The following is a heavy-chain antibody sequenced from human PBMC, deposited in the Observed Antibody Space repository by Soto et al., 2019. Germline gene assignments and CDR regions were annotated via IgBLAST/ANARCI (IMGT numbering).Heavy chain of an antibody. V-gene: IGHV4-59*08. Sequence: QVQLQESGPGLVKPSETLSLTCTVSGDSMNNYYWSWIRQPPGKGLEWIGYIFHTGSTNYNPSLKSLVTISVDTSKNQFSLRLTSVTAADTAVFYCARQPYASVAYYFDYWGQGSLVTVSS. CDR2: IFHTGST. J-gene: IGHJ4*02. CDR3: ARQPYASVAYYFDY. CDR1: GDSMNNYY. D-gene: IGHD3-10*01.